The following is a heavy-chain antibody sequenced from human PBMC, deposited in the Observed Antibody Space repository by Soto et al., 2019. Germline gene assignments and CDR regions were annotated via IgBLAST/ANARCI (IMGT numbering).Heavy chain of an antibody. D-gene: IGHD6-6*01. J-gene: IGHJ5*02. CDR3: AGDYSSSSPHFDP. CDR2: INHSGST. Sequence: SETLSLTCALYGRSFSGYYWSWIRQPPGKGLEWIGEINHSGSTNYNPSLKSRVTISVDTSKNQFSLKLSSVTAADTAVYYCAGDYSSSSPHFDPWGQGTLVTVSS. V-gene: IGHV4-34*01. CDR1: GRSFSGYY.